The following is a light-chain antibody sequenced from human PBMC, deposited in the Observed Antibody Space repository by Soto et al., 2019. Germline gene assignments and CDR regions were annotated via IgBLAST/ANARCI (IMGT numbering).Light chain of an antibody. CDR1: QTISKN. CDR2: DAS. V-gene: IGKV3-11*01. J-gene: IGKJ5*01. Sequence: ERMKTQSPATLSLSPGETATLHCRASQTISKNLAWYQQKPGQAPRLLIYDASNRATGIPARFSGSGSGTDFTLTISSLEPEDFAVYYCQQRSDWITFGQGTRLEIK. CDR3: QQRSDWIT.